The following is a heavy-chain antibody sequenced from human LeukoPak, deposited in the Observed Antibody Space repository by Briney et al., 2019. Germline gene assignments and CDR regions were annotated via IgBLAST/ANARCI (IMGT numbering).Heavy chain of an antibody. CDR2: IKLDGSEK. V-gene: IGHV3-7*03. J-gene: IGHJ4*02. D-gene: IGHD3-3*01. Sequence: GGSLRLSCVASGFTFGKYWMSWVRQAPGKGLEWVANIKLDGSEKNYVDSVKGRFTISRDNTKNSLYLQMNSLRVEDTAVFYCARDQYDTWSRRGNFDSWGQGTLVIVSP. CDR3: ARDQYDTWSRRGNFDS. CDR1: GFTFGKYW.